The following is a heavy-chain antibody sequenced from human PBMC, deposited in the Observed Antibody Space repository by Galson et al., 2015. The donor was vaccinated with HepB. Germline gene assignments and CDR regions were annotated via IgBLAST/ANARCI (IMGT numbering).Heavy chain of an antibody. Sequence: SLRLSCAASGFTFSSYGMHWVRQAPGKGLEWVAVIWYDGSNKYYADSVKGRFTISRDNSKNTLYLQMNSLRAEDTAVYYCARQGYCSSTSCYTPGGLDYYYYYMDVWGKGTTVTVSS. CDR3: ARQGYCSSTSCYTPGGLDYYYYYMDV. V-gene: IGHV3-33*01. CDR2: IWYDGSNK. D-gene: IGHD2-2*02. J-gene: IGHJ6*03. CDR1: GFTFSSYG.